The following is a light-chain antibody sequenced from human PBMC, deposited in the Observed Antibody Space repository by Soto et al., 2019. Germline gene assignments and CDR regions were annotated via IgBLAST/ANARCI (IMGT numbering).Light chain of an antibody. J-gene: IGKJ1*01. CDR1: QSVSSN. CDR2: GAS. CDR3: QQYNNWWT. Sequence: EIVMTQSPATLSVSPGERATLSCRASQSVSSNLAWYQQKPGQAPRLLISGASTRTTGIPARFSGSGSGTEFTLTISSLQSEDFAVYYFQQYNNWWTFGQGTKVEIK. V-gene: IGKV3-15*01.